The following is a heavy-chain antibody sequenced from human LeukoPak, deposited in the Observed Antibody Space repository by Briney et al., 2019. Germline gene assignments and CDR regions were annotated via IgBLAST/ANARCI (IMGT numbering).Heavy chain of an antibody. V-gene: IGHV1-2*02. CDR1: GYTFTGYY. J-gene: IGHJ4*02. Sequence: ASVKVSCKASGYTFTGYYMHWVRQAPGQGLEWMGWINPNSGGTNYAQKFQGRVTMTRDTSISTAYMELSRLRSDDTAVDYCARAAVGATADFDYWGQGTLVTVSS. D-gene: IGHD1-26*01. CDR2: INPNSGGT. CDR3: ARAAVGATADFDY.